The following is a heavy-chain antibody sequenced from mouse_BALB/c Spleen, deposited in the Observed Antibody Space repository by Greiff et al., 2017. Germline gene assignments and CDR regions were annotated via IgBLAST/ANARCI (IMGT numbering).Heavy chain of an antibody. CDR1: GYAFTSYH. V-gene: IGHV1S135*01. CDR2: IDPYNGGT. CDR3: ARPLLPSTSGFAY. J-gene: IGHJ3*01. Sequence: EVQLQQSGPDLVKPGASLKVSCTASGYAFTSYHMSWVQQSPGKSLEWIGYIDPYNGGTSYNQKFKGKATLTVDKSSSTAYMHLNSLTSEDSAVYYCARPLLPSTSGFAYRGQGTLVTVSA. D-gene: IGHD2-10*01.